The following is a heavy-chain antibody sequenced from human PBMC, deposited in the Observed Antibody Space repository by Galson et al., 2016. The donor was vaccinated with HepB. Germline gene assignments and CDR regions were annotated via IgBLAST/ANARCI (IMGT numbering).Heavy chain of an antibody. CDR3: AHRHRSASRWSFHV. CDR1: GFSLDSRGAA. Sequence: PALVQPTQTLTLTCSFSGFSLDSRGAAVGWIRQPPGGALEWLAFIFWDDDKTYRPSLKARLTIATGASKNQVLLVISYVDPSDTATYYCAHRHRSASRWSFHVWGQGTIVTVSS. V-gene: IGHV2-5*02. CDR2: IFWDDDK. D-gene: IGHD2-21*01. J-gene: IGHJ3*01.